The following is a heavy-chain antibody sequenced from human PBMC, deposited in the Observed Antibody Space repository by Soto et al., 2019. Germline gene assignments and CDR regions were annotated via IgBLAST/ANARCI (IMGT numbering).Heavy chain of an antibody. Sequence: SETLSLTCTVSGGSISSYYWSWIRQPPGKGLEWIGYIYYSGSTNYNPSLKSRVTISVDTSKNQFSLKLSSVTAADTAVYYYARDGAGYYDSSGYSYHFDYWGQGTLVTVSS. J-gene: IGHJ4*02. D-gene: IGHD3-22*01. V-gene: IGHV4-59*01. CDR3: ARDGAGYYDSSGYSYHFDY. CDR2: IYYSGST. CDR1: GGSISSYY.